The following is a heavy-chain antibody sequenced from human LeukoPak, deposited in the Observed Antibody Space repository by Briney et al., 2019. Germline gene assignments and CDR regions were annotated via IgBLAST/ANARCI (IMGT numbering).Heavy chain of an antibody. CDR1: GGSFSGYY. CDR2: INHSGST. CDR3: AREVELVY. D-gene: IGHD1-1*01. J-gene: IGHJ4*02. Sequence: PSETLSLTCAVYGGSFSGYYWSWIRQPPGKGLEWIGEINHSGSTNYNPSLKSRVTISVDTSKNQFSLKLSSVTAADTAVYYCAREVELVYWGQGTLVTISS. V-gene: IGHV4-34*01.